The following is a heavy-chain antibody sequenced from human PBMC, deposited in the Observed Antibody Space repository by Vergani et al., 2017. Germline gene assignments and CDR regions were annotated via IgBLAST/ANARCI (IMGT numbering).Heavy chain of an antibody. V-gene: IGHV3-30*02. D-gene: IGHD3-3*01. J-gene: IGHJ5*01. CDR1: GFTFSRYG. CDR2: IRYDGSNK. CDR3: VKRSGYNLNWFDG. Sequence: QVQLVESGGGVFQPGGSLTLSCAASGFTFSRYGMHWVRQAPGKGLGWGAFIRYDGSNKYYADSVKGRFTSSRDNSKNTLYLQMNSLRAEDTAVYYCVKRSGYNLNWFDGWGEGTLVTVSS.